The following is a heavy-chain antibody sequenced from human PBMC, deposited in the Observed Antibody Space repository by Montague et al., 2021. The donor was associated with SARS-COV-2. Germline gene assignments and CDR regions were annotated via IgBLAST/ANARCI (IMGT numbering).Heavy chain of an antibody. J-gene: IGHJ4*02. D-gene: IGHD3-9*01. Sequence: FLRLSCAASGFTFSSYAMHWVRQAPGKGLEWVAVISYDGSNKYYADSVKGRFTISRGNSKNTLYLQMNSLRAEDTAVYYCARDPPYFDSGGFLDYWGQGTLVTVSS. CDR3: ARDPPYFDSGGFLDY. V-gene: IGHV3-30-3*01. CDR1: GFTFSSYA. CDR2: ISYDGSNK.